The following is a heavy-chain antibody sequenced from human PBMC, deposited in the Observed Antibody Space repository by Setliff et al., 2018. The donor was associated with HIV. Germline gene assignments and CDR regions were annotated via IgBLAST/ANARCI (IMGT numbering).Heavy chain of an antibody. D-gene: IGHD2-21*02. CDR1: GFIFSDYF. V-gene: IGHV3-11*06. Sequence: GGSLRLSCAASGFIFSDYFMTWIRQAPGKGLEWVSSISNTGRYKYYADSLKDRLTISRDNAKNSLYLQLNSLSAEDTALYFCTREDVGTAIYGAFDIWGLGTLVT. CDR2: ISNTGRYK. J-gene: IGHJ3*02. CDR3: TREDVGTAIYGAFDI.